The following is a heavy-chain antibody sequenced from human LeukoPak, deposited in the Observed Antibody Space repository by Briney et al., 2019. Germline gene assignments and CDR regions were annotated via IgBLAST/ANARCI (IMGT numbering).Heavy chain of an antibody. V-gene: IGHV1-2*02. CDR1: GYTFTGYY. D-gene: IGHD6-13*01. CDR2: INPNSGGT. Sequence: ASVKVSCKASGYTFTGYYMHWVRQAPGQGLEWMGWINPNSGGTNYAQKFQRRVTMTRDTSISTAYMELSRLRSDDTAVYYCARDRVRIAAAGTGWFDPWGQGTLVTVSS. J-gene: IGHJ5*02. CDR3: ARDRVRIAAAGTGWFDP.